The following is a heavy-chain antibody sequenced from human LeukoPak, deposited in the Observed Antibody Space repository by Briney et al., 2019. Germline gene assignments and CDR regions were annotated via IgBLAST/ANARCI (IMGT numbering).Heavy chain of an antibody. Sequence: SETLSLTCTVSGGSISSYYCSWIRQPPGKGLEWIGYIYYSGSTKYNPSLKSRVTISIDTSKIQFSLTLSSVTAADTAVYYCARDYYGSGLNDYWGQGTLVTVSS. CDR1: GGSISSYY. CDR3: ARDYYGSGLNDY. J-gene: IGHJ4*02. V-gene: IGHV4-59*01. D-gene: IGHD3-10*01. CDR2: IYYSGST.